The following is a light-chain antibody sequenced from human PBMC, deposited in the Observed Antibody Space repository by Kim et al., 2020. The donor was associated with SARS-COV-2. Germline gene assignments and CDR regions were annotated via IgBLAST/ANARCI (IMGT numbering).Light chain of an antibody. V-gene: IGLV3-1*01. CDR2: QDS. Sequence: SYELTQPPSVSVSPGQTASITCSGDKLGDKYACWYQQKPGQSPVLVIYQDSKRPSGIPERFSGSNSGNTATLTISGTQAMDEADYYCQAWDSSTEYWVFGGGTQLTVL. CDR1: KLGDKY. J-gene: IGLJ3*02. CDR3: QAWDSSTEYWV.